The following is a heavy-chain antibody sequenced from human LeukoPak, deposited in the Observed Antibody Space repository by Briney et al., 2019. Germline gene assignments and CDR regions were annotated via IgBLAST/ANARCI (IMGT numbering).Heavy chain of an antibody. CDR2: VYSGGVA. CDR1: GLSVSGNY. CDR3: ARESPGDSNGLGV. Sequence: QSGGSLILSCAASGLSVSGNYMNWVRQAPGKGLDWVSIVYSGGVAYYADSVKGRFMISRDYSTNTVHLQMNSLRDDDTAVYYCARESPGDSNGLGVWGQGTTVVVSS. V-gene: IGHV3-66*01. J-gene: IGHJ6*02. D-gene: IGHD7-27*01.